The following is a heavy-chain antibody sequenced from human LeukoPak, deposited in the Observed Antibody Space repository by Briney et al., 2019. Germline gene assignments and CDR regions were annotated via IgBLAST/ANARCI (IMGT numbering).Heavy chain of an antibody. CDR2: LYSDGNT. CDR3: ARGVVPLAANTLAY. D-gene: IGHD1-1*01. CDR1: GFTVITND. Sequence: GGSLRLSCAASGFTVITNDMTWVPQAPGKGLEWVSVLYSDGNTKYADSVQGRFTISRDNSKNTLYLEMNSLSPDDTAVYYCARGVVPLAANTLAYWGQGTLVTVSS. J-gene: IGHJ4*02. V-gene: IGHV3-53*01.